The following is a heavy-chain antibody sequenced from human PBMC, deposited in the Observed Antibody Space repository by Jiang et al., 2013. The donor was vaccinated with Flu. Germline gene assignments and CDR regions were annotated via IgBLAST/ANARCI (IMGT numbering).Heavy chain of an antibody. CDR2: INPGGGAT. J-gene: IGHJ4*01. CDR1: GHIFSIYH. D-gene: IGHD3-16*02. V-gene: IGHV1-46*01. Sequence: SGAEVKKPGASVRLSCRTSGHIFSIYHIHWVRQAPGQGLEWMGIINPGGGATTYAQKFHDWVTTTRDTSIATAYMELRRLRYDDTAVYFCARGDDYIWGSYRYTGFDYWG. CDR3: ARGDDYIWGSYRYTGFDY.